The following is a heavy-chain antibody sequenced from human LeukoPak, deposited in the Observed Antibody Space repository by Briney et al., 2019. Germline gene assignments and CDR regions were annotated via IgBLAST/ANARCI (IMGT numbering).Heavy chain of an antibody. V-gene: IGHV1-69*13. D-gene: IGHD1-20*01. Sequence: SEKISCKDSGGTFSSYAISWVRQAPRQGLVWVGGIIPIFGTAKYAQKFQGGVTITADESTSTAYMELSRLRSEDTAVYYCAREAITGTTDGRYYYMDVWGKGTTVTISS. CDR3: AREAITGTTDGRYYYMDV. CDR2: IIPIFGTA. CDR1: GGTFSSYA. J-gene: IGHJ6*03.